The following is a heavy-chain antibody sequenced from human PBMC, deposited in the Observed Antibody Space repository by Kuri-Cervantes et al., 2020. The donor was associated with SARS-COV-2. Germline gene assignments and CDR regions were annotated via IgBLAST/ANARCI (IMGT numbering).Heavy chain of an antibody. J-gene: IGHJ4*02. CDR3: ARAEHYYYDSSGFSHYFDY. CDR2: INHSGST. V-gene: IGHV4-34*01. D-gene: IGHD3-22*01. CDR1: GFTFSNAW. Sequence: GSLRLSCAASGFTFSNAWMSWVRQAPGKGLEWIGEINHSGSTNYNPSLKSRVTISVDTSKNQFSLKLSSVTAADTAVYYCARAEHYYYDSSGFSHYFDYWGQGTRVTVSS.